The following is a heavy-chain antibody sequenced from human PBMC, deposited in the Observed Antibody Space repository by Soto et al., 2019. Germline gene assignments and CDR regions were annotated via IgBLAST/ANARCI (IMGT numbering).Heavy chain of an antibody. Sequence: GSLRLSCAASGFTFSSYAMSWVRQAPGKGLEWVSAISGSGGSTYYADSVKGRFTISRDNSKNTLYLQMNSLRAEDTAVYYCAKDQLPGIVATTDYWGQGTLVTVSS. V-gene: IGHV3-23*01. CDR1: GFTFSSYA. J-gene: IGHJ4*02. D-gene: IGHD5-12*01. CDR2: ISGSGGST. CDR3: AKDQLPGIVATTDY.